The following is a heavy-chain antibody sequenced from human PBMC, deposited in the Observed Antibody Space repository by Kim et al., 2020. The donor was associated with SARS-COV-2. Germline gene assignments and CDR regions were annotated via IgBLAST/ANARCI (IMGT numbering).Heavy chain of an antibody. CDR1: GFTFSSYE. CDR3: ARGVGINWNYKVNWFDP. J-gene: IGHJ5*02. V-gene: IGHV3-48*03. Sequence: GGSLRLSCAASGFTFSSYEMNWVRQAPGKGLEWVSYISSSGSTIYYADSVKGRFTISRDNAKNSLYLQMNSLRAEDTAVYYCARGVGINWNYKVNWFDPWGQGTLVTVSS. CDR2: ISSSGSTI. D-gene: IGHD1-7*01.